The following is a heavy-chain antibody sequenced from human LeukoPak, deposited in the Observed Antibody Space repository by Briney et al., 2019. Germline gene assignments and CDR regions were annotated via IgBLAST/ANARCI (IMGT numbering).Heavy chain of an antibody. J-gene: IGHJ4*02. Sequence: SETLSLTCTVSGGSISSYYWSWIRQPPGKGLEWIGYIYYSGSTNYNPSLKSRVTISVDMSKNQFSLKLSSVTAADTAVYYCASSGRADYDILTGYRYWGQGTLVTVSS. CDR2: IYYSGST. CDR3: ASSGRADYDILTGYRY. D-gene: IGHD3-9*01. CDR1: GGSISSYY. V-gene: IGHV4-59*01.